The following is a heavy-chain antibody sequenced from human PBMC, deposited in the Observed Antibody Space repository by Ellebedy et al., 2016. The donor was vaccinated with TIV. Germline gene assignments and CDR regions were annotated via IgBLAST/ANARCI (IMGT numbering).Heavy chain of an antibody. CDR1: GYSFTSYW. Sequence: GESLKISCEASGYSFTSYWIGWVRQLPGKDLEWMAIIYPADSDIRYSPSFYGQVTISVDKSSNVVYLEWSGLKVSDSGMYYCVRQAGATPCGLLSGGFDPWGQGTLVTVSS. CDR2: IYPADSDI. J-gene: IGHJ5*02. CDR3: VRQAGATPCGLLSGGFDP. D-gene: IGHD1-26*01. V-gene: IGHV5-51*01.